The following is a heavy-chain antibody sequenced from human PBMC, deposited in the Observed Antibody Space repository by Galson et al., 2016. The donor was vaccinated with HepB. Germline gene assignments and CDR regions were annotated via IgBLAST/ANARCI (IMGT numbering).Heavy chain of an antibody. Sequence: SETLSLTCAVSGGSISSNNWWTWVRQPPGKGLEWIGDIYHTGSTNYNPSLKSRVTISVDKSKNQFSLKLSSVTAADTAVYYCARVGNYESSGDFDAWGQGTLVTVSS. D-gene: IGHD3-22*01. J-gene: IGHJ4*02. CDR2: IYHTGST. V-gene: IGHV4-4*02. CDR1: GGSISSNNW. CDR3: ARVGNYESSGDFDA.